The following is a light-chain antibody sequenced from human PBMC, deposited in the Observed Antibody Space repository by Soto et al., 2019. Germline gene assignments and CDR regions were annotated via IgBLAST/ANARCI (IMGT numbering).Light chain of an antibody. CDR2: DTS. V-gene: IGKV3-15*01. J-gene: IGKJ2*01. CDR3: QQRSSWPTYT. Sequence: EIVMTQSPATLSVSPGERVTLSCRASQSVSRFLAWYQQRPGQAPRLLIYDTSTRATGVPARFSGSGSGTEFSLTISSLQSEDFAVYFCQQRSSWPTYTFGQGTKLEIK. CDR1: QSVSRF.